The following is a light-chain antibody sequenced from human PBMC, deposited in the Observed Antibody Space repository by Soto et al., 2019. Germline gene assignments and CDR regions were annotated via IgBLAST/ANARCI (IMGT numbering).Light chain of an antibody. Sequence: DIQMTQSPSSVSASVGDRVTITCRASQDISRWLGWYQQKPGKAPKPLIYAGSSLQSGVPSSFSGSGSGTDFTLTISSLQPEDFATYYCQQADSFPITFGQGTRLEI. V-gene: IGKV1-12*01. CDR1: QDISRW. CDR2: AGS. CDR3: QQADSFPIT. J-gene: IGKJ5*01.